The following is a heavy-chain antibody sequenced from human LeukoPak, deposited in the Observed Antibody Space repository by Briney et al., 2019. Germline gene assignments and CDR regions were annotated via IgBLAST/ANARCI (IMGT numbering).Heavy chain of an antibody. V-gene: IGHV3-30*18. CDR3: AKEVGATSENYFDY. D-gene: IGHD1-26*01. J-gene: IGHJ4*02. Sequence: GGSLRLSCAASGFTFSSYGMHWVRQAPGEGLEWVAVISYDGSNKYYADSVKGRFTISRDNSKNTLYLQMNSLRAEDTAVYYCAKEVGATSENYFDYWGQGTLVTVSS. CDR2: ISYDGSNK. CDR1: GFTFSSYG.